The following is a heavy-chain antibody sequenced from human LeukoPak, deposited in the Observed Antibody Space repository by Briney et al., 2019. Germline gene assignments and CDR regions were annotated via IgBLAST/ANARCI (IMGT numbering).Heavy chain of an antibody. CDR2: IYPGDSDT. J-gene: IGHJ4*02. CDR3: ARHLHDSSGSYPWYFDY. D-gene: IGHD3-22*01. CDR1: GYSFTSYW. V-gene: IGHV5-51*01. Sequence: GESLKISCKGSGYSFTSYWMGWVRQMPGKGLEWMGIIYPGDSDTRYSPSFQGQVTISADKSISTAYLQWSSLKASDTAMYYCARHLHDSSGSYPWYFDYWGQGTLVTVSS.